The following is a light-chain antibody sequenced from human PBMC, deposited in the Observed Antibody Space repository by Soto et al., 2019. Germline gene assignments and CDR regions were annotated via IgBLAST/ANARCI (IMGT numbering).Light chain of an antibody. V-gene: IGKV3-20*01. CDR3: QQYGSSPRT. J-gene: IGKJ1*01. CDR1: QSVSSSY. CDR2: GAS. Sequence: EIVLTQSPGTLSLSPGERATLSCRAGQSVSSSYLAWYQQKPGQAPRLLIYGASSRATGIPDRFSGSGSGKDFTLTISRLEPEDFAVYYCQQYGSSPRTLGQATKVDI.